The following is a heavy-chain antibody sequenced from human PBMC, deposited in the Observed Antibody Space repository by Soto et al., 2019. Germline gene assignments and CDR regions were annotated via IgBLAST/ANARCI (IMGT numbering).Heavy chain of an antibody. CDR2: ISGGSGDT. CDR3: ARGASTFDY. CDR1: GFPFSNSA. D-gene: IGHD2-2*01. Sequence: EVQLLESGGGVAQPGGPRRLSCAASGFPFSNSALSWVRQAPGKGLEWVSTISGGSGDTSYADPVKGRFIVSRDDSRTTLYLQMNSLRAEDTALYYCARGASTFDYWGQGRPVIVSS. V-gene: IGHV3-23*01. J-gene: IGHJ4*02.